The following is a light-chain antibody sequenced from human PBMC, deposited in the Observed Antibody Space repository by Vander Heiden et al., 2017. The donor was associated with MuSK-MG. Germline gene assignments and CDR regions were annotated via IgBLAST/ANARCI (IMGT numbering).Light chain of an antibody. CDR1: TSDVGSYNL. CDR2: EVT. V-gene: IGLV2-23*02. Sequence: QAALTQPASVSGSPGQSITISCTGTTSDVGSYNLVSWYQQHPGKAPKLLIYEVTKRPSGVSNRFSASKSGNTASLTISGLQSEDEADYYCCSYAGSDVIFGGGTKLTVL. CDR3: CSYAGSDVI. J-gene: IGLJ2*01.